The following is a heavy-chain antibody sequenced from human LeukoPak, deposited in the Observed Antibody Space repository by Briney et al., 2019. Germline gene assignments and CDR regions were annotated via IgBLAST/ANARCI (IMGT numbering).Heavy chain of an antibody. CDR1: GYSISSGYY. CDR2: IYYSGST. V-gene: IGHV4-38-2*02. D-gene: IGHD6-19*01. CDR3: ASELAVEDAFDI. Sequence: SETLSLTCTVSGYSISSGYYWGWIRQPPGKGLEWIGSIYYSGSTYYNPSLKSRVTISVDTSKNQFSLKLSSVTAADTAVYYCASELAVEDAFDIWGQGTMVTVSS. J-gene: IGHJ3*02.